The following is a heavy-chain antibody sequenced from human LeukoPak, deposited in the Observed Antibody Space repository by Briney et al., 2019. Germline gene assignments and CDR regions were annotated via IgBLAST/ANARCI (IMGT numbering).Heavy chain of an antibody. CDR1: GFTFSSFH. V-gene: IGHV3-48*01. CDR2: ISRDSTTI. J-gene: IGHJ4*02. Sequence: GGSLRLSCAASGFTFSSFHINWVRQAPGKGLEWLSYISRDSTTIYYADSVKGRFTISRDNAKNSLYLQMNSLRAEDTAIYYCVGQNYFDYWGRGTLVTVSS. CDR3: VGQNYFDY.